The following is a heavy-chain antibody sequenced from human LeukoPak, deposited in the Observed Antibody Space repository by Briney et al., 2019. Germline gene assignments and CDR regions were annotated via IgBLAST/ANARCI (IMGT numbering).Heavy chain of an antibody. D-gene: IGHD1-26*01. V-gene: IGHV4-31*03. CDR1: GGSISSGGYY. J-gene: IGHJ4*02. CDR3: ARDHHSGSYSFFDY. CDR2: IYYSGST. Sequence: SETLFLTCTVSGGSISSGGYYWSWIRQHPRKGLERIGYIYYSGSTYYNPSLKSRVTISVDTSKNQFSLKLSSVTAADTAVYYCARDHHSGSYSFFDYWGQGTLVTVSS.